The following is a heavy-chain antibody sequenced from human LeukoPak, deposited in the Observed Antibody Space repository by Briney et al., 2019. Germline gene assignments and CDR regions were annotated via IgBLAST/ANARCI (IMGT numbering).Heavy chain of an antibody. CDR2: INSDWSST. V-gene: IGHV3-74*01. Sequence: GGSLRLSCAASGFTFNNYWMHWVRQAPGKGLVWVSRINSDWSSTSYADSVKGRFTISRDNAKNTLYLQMNSLRAEDTAVYYCARALAVAGTGGFDPWGQGTLVTVSS. D-gene: IGHD6-19*01. J-gene: IGHJ5*02. CDR1: GFTFNNYW. CDR3: ARALAVAGTGGFDP.